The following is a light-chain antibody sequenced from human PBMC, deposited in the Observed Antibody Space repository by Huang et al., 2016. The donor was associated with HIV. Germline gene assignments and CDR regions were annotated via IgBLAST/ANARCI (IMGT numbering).Light chain of an antibody. V-gene: IGKV3-15*01. CDR1: QSVSSN. Sequence: EIVMTQSPATLSVSPGERATLSCRASQSVSSNLAWYQQKPGQAPRLLIYGASTRANGIPARFSGSGSGTEFTLTISSLQSEDFAVYYCQQYNNWPPVFGGGTKVEIK. CDR2: GAS. J-gene: IGKJ4*01. CDR3: QQYNNWPPV.